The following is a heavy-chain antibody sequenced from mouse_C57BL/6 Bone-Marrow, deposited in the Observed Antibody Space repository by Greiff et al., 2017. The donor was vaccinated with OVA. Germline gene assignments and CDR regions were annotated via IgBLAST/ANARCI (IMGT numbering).Heavy chain of an antibody. CDR2: ISSGGSYT. CDR1: GFTFSSYG. D-gene: IGHD2-2*01. CDR3: ARRGIHRYGYGFDY. J-gene: IGHJ2*01. Sequence: DVKLQESGGDLVKPGGSLKLSCAASGFTFSSYGMSWVRQTPDKRLEWVATISSGGSYTYYPDSVKGRFTISRDNAKNTLYLQMSSLKSDDTAMYYCARRGIHRYGYGFDYWGQGTTLTVSS. V-gene: IGHV5-6*02.